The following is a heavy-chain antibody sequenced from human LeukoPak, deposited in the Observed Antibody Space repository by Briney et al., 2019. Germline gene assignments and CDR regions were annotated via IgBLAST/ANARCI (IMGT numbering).Heavy chain of an antibody. D-gene: IGHD4-11*01. J-gene: IGHJ4*02. CDR1: GYPFTTWE. CDR3: ASSRPFTVTQDFDY. V-gene: IGHV1-8*01. Sequence: RASVKVSCKTSGYPFTTWEINWVRQAAGQGLEWMGWVHPNSGNTAYAQKFQGRVTMTRDTSISTAYMELSGLRFDDTAVYFCASSRPFTVTQDFDYWGQGTLVTVSS. CDR2: VHPNSGNT.